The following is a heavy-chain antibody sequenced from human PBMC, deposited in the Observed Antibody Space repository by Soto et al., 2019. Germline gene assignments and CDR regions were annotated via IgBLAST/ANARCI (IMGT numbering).Heavy chain of an antibody. CDR3: AKDLQSYGDYDYYCYGMDV. CDR2: ISYDGNNK. Sequence: QVQLVESGGGEVQPGRSLTISCAASGFTFSTYGMHWVRQTPGKGLEWVAVISYDGNNKFYSDSVKGRFTISRDNFTNTLTLQMNSLRADDTAVYSCAKDLQSYGDYDYYCYGMDVWGLGTRVTVSS. J-gene: IGHJ6*02. V-gene: IGHV3-30*18. D-gene: IGHD4-17*01. CDR1: GFTFSTYG.